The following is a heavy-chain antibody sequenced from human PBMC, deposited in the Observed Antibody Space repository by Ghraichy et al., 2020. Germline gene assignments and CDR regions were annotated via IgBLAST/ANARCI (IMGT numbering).Heavy chain of an antibody. CDR3: ARMDDVAYYYGMDV. V-gene: IGHV4-34*01. Sequence: SETLSLTCAVSGGSFKAYYWNWIRQPPGKGLEWIGVVDHSGSTKYNPSLKSRVTISIDTSRNQFSLKLSSVTAADTAVYYCARMDDVAYYYGMDVWGQGTTVTVSS. J-gene: IGHJ6*02. CDR2: VDHSGST. D-gene: IGHD2-21*01. CDR1: GGSFKAYY.